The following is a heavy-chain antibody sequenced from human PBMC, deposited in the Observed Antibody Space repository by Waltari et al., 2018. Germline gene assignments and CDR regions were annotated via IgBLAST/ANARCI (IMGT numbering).Heavy chain of an antibody. V-gene: IGHV1-46*01. CDR3: ATEPRYGDYGGSFDS. J-gene: IGHJ4*02. CDR1: GNTFSTYY. D-gene: IGHD4-17*01. Sequence: QVQLVQSGAEVKKPGASVKVSCKASGNTFSTYYMHWVRQAPGQGLEWMGIINPSGGSTTYPQKFKGRVTMTRDTSTSTVHMELSSLRSEDTAVYYCATEPRYGDYGGSFDSWGQGTLVTVSS. CDR2: INPSGGST.